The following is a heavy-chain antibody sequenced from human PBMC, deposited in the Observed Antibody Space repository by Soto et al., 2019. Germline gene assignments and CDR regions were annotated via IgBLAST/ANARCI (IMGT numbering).Heavy chain of an antibody. J-gene: IGHJ4*02. CDR3: ARRWFWKFYDY. D-gene: IGHD3-10*01. CDR2: IYYSGST. CDR1: GGSISSGDYY. V-gene: IGHV4-30-4*01. Sequence: QVQLQESGPGLVKPSQTLSLTCTVSGGSISSGDYYWSWIRQPPGKGLEWIGYIYYSGSTYYNPSIQSRVTLAVDTPTIQLPSKLCSLHAADTAVCHCARRWFWKFYDYWGQGTLVTVSS.